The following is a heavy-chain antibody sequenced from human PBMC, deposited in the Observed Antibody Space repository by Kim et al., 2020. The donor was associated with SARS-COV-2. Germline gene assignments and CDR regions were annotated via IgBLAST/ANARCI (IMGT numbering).Heavy chain of an antibody. D-gene: IGHD6-13*01. CDR3: ARVRGEWAAAGRPRYY. J-gene: IGHJ6*01. CDR2: ISSSSSYI. V-gene: IGHV3-21*01. Sequence: GGSLRLSCAASGFTFSSYSMNWVRQAPGKGLEWVSSISSSSSYIDYADSVKGRFTISRDNAKNLLYLQMNSLRAEDTAVYYCARVRGEWAAAGRPRYY. CDR1: GFTFSSYS.